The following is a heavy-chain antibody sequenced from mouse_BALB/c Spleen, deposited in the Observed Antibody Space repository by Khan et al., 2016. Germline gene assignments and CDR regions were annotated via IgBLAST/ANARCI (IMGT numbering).Heavy chain of an antibody. CDR2: IDPANGNT. D-gene: IGHD2-12*01. Sequence: VRLQQSGAELVKPGASVKLSCTASGFNIKDTYMHWVKQRPEQGLEWIGRIDPANGNTKYDPKFQGKATITADTSSNTAYLQLSSLTSEDTAGYYCASGGLLLGFACGGQGTLVTVAA. V-gene: IGHV14-3*02. CDR1: GFNIKDTY. J-gene: IGHJ3*01. CDR3: ASGGLLLGFAC.